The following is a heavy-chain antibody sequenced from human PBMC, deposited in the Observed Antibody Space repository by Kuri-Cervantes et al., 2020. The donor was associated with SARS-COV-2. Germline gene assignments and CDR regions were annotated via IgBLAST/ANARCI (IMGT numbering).Heavy chain of an antibody. CDR3: ARDGDVLWFGSPYYFDY. D-gene: IGHD3-10*01. CDR2: INPSGGST. V-gene: IGHV1-46*01. J-gene: IGHJ4*02. Sequence: ASVKVSCKASGYTFTSYDINWVRQAPGQGLEWMGIINPSGGSTSYAQKFQGRVTMTRDTSTSTVYMELSSLRSEDTAVYYCARDGDVLWFGSPYYFDYWGQGTLVTVSS. CDR1: GYTFTSYD.